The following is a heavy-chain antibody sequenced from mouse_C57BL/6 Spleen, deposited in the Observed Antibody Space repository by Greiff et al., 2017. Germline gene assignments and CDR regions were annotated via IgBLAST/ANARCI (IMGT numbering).Heavy chain of an antibody. CDR3: ANLFAY. Sequence: EVKLVESGGGLVKPGGSLKLSCAASGFTFSDYGMHWVRQAPEKGLAWVAYISSGSSTIYYADTVKGRFTISRDNAKNTLFLQMTSLRSEDTAMYYCANLFAYWGQGTLVTVSA. V-gene: IGHV5-17*01. CDR1: GFTFSDYG. J-gene: IGHJ3*01. CDR2: ISSGSSTI.